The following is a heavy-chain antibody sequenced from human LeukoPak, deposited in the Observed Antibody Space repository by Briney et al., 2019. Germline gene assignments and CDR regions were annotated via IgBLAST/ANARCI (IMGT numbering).Heavy chain of an antibody. CDR3: SNGRTSSGTLQHDY. J-gene: IGHJ4*02. CDR1: GFTFSSYG. D-gene: IGHD6-19*01. V-gene: IGHV3-23*01. CDR2: ISGSGGST. Sequence: GSLRLSCAASGFTFSSYGMSWVRQAPGKGLEWVSAISGSGGSTYYADSVKGRFTISRDNSENTLYLQMNSLRAEDTALYYCSNGRTSSGTLQHDYWGQGTLVTVSS.